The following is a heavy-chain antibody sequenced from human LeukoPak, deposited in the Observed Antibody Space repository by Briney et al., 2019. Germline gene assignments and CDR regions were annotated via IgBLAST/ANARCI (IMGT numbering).Heavy chain of an antibody. V-gene: IGHV3-21*01. D-gene: IGHD2-8*01. CDR1: GFTFSSYS. J-gene: IGHJ3*02. CDR2: ISSSSSYI. CDR3: ARDAAPQPPMVYATRAFDI. Sequence: PGGSLRLSCAASGFTFSSYSMNWVRQVPGKGLEWVSSISSSSSYIYYADSVKGRFTISRDNAKNSLYLQMNSLRAEDTAVYYCARDAAPQPPMVYATRAFDIWGQGTMVTVSS.